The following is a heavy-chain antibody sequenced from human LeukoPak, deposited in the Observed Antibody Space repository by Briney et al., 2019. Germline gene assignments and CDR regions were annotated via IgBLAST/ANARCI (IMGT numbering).Heavy chain of an antibody. Sequence: PSETLSLTCTVSGGSISSYYWSWIRQPPGKGLEWIGYIYYSGSTNYNPAPKSRVTISVDTSKNQFFLKLSSVTAADTAVYYCARMVSSSWYDYYYYGMDVWGQGTTVTVSS. J-gene: IGHJ6*02. V-gene: IGHV4-59*01. CDR3: ARMVSSSWYDYYYYGMDV. D-gene: IGHD6-13*01. CDR2: IYYSGST. CDR1: GGSISSYY.